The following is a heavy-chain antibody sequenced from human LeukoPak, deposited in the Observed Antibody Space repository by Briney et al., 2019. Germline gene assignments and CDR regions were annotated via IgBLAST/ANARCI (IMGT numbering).Heavy chain of an antibody. J-gene: IGHJ4*02. CDR2: IYPGDCDT. Sequence: GEXXXXSFKGSGYSFTSYWIGWVRRMPGKGREWMGIIYPGDCDTRYSPSFQGQVTISADKSISTAYLQWSSLKASDTAMYYCARHLYDFWSGYYWPFDYWGQGTLVTVSS. V-gene: IGHV5-51*01. CDR3: ARHLYDFWSGYYWPFDY. CDR1: GYSFTSYW. D-gene: IGHD3-3*01.